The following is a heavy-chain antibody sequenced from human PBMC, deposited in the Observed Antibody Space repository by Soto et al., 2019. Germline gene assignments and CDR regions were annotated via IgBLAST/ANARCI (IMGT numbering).Heavy chain of an antibody. Sequence: EVQLVESGGGLVQPGGSLRLSCAASGFTFSSYEMNWVRQAPGKGLEWVSYISSSGSTIYYADSVKGRFTISRDNAKNSLYLQMNSLRAEDTAGYYCARVGAQLELIYYYYYGMDVWGQGTTVTVSS. V-gene: IGHV3-48*03. D-gene: IGHD1-7*01. J-gene: IGHJ6*02. CDR1: GFTFSSYE. CDR2: ISSSGSTI. CDR3: ARVGAQLELIYYYYYGMDV.